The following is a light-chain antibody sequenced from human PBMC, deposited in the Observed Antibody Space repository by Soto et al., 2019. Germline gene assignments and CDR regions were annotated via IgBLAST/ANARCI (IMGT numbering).Light chain of an antibody. Sequence: QSALTQPASVSESPGRSITFSCTGTSSDIGGYNYVSWYQQHPGKAPKLMIYDVSNRPSGISSRFSGSKSGNTASLTISGLQAEDEADYYCCSYRSGSTLVFGGGTKVTVL. V-gene: IGLV2-14*01. CDR3: CSYRSGSTLV. CDR2: DVS. J-gene: IGLJ3*02. CDR1: SSDIGGYNY.